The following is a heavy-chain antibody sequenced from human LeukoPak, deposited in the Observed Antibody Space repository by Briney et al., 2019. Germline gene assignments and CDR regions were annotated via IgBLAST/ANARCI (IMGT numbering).Heavy chain of an antibody. V-gene: IGHV1-69*04. CDR2: IIPILGIA. D-gene: IGHD6-6*01. J-gene: IGHJ4*02. CDR3: ARGRERGSSSSFTDY. Sequence: SVKVSCKASGGTFSSYAISWVRQAPGQGLEWMGRIIPILGIANYAQKFQGRVTITADKSTSTAYMELSSLRSEDTAVYYCARGRERGSSSSFTDYWGQGTLVIVSS. CDR1: GGTFSSYA.